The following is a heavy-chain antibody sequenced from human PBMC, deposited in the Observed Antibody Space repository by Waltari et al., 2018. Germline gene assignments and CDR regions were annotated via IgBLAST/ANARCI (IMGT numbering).Heavy chain of an antibody. Sequence: EVQLVESGGGLVKPGGSLRLSCAASGFTFSSYSINWVRQAPGKGLEWVSSIRSSTSYIYYADSVKGRFTISRDNAKNSLYLQMNSLRAEDTAVYYCARDGHDSSGYYSRYYYYYGMDVWGQGTTVTVSS. CDR2: IRSSTSYI. CDR3: ARDGHDSSGYYSRYYYYYGMDV. J-gene: IGHJ6*02. CDR1: GFTFSSYS. V-gene: IGHV3-21*01. D-gene: IGHD3-22*01.